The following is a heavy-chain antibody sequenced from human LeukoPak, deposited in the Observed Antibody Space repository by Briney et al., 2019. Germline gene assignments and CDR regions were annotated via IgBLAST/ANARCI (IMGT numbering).Heavy chain of an antibody. CDR1: GGSISSYY. V-gene: IGHV4-59*08. Sequence: PSETLSLTCTVSGGSISSYYWSWIRQPPGKGLEWIGYIYYSGSTSYNPSLKSRVTISVDTSKNQFSLKLSSVTAADTAVYYCARSRDITMVRASAWFDPWGQGTLVTVSS. J-gene: IGHJ5*02. D-gene: IGHD3-10*01. CDR3: ARSRDITMVRASAWFDP. CDR2: IYYSGST.